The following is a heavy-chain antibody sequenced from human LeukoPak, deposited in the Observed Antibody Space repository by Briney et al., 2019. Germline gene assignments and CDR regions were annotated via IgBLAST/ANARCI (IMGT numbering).Heavy chain of an antibody. Sequence: GASVKVSCKASGYTFTSYGISWVRQAPGQGLEWMGWISAYNGNTNYAQKLQGRVTMTTDTSTSTAYMELRSLRSDDTAVYYCARQYYDSSGYYPNDYWGQGTLVTVSS. J-gene: IGHJ4*02. D-gene: IGHD3-22*01. CDR1: GYTFTSYG. CDR3: ARQYYDSSGYYPNDY. CDR2: ISAYNGNT. V-gene: IGHV1-18*01.